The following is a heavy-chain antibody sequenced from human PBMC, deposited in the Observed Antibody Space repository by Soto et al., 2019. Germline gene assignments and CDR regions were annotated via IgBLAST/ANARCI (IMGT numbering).Heavy chain of an antibody. CDR2: ISSSGSTI. CDR1: GFTFSDYY. CDR3: ARDRRYYYGSGPGGMDV. J-gene: IGHJ6*02. D-gene: IGHD3-10*01. Sequence: PGGSRRLSCAASGFTFSDYYMSWIRQAPGKGLEWVSYISSSGSTIYYADSVKGRFTISRDNAKNSLYLQMNSLRAEDTAVYYCARDRRYYYGSGPGGMDVWGQGTTVTVSS. V-gene: IGHV3-11*01.